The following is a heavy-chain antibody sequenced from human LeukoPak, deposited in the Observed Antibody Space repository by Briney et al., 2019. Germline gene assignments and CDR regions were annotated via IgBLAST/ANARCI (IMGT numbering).Heavy chain of an antibody. Sequence: PSETLSLTCTVSGGSISSSSYYWGWIRQPPGKGLEWIGSIYYSGSTYYNPPLKSRVTISVDTSKNQFSLKLSSVTAADTAVYYCARDRGRRTFGVPAASLYYYYYMDVWGKGTTVTVSS. CDR2: IYYSGST. D-gene: IGHD2-2*01. CDR3: ARDRGRRTFGVPAASLYYYYYMDV. J-gene: IGHJ6*03. CDR1: GGSISSSSYY. V-gene: IGHV4-39*02.